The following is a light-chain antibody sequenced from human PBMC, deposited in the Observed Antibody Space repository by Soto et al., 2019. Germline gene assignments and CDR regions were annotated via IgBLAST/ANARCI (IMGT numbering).Light chain of an antibody. Sequence: DIQMTQSPSSLSASVGDRVTITCRASQGVSTYFAWYQQKPGKAPKLLLFAATTLQSGVPSRFSGSGSGTEFTLTISSLQPEDFAIYYCQQDYTYPLTFGRGTKVQIK. V-gene: IGKV1-9*01. CDR3: QQDYTYPLT. CDR2: AAT. CDR1: QGVSTY. J-gene: IGKJ4*01.